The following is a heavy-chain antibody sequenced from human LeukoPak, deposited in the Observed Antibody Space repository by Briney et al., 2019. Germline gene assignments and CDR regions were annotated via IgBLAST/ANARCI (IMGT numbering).Heavy chain of an antibody. Sequence: SETLSLTCAVCGGSFSGYYWSWIRQPPGKGLEWIGEINHSGSTNYNPSLKSRVTISVDTSKNQFSPKLSSVTAADTAVYYCARGGDGSGPHPGYWGQGTLVTVSS. CDR2: INHSGST. J-gene: IGHJ4*02. CDR3: ARGGDGSGPHPGY. V-gene: IGHV4-34*01. CDR1: GGSFSGYY. D-gene: IGHD3-10*01.